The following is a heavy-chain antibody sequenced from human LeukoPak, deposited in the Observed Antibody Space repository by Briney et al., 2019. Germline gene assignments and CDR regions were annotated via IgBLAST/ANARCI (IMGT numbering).Heavy chain of an antibody. CDR3: ARNPYRSGVMDV. Sequence: AAVKVSCKASGYTFTTYDINWVRQATGQELEWMGWMTPTSGNTGYAQKFQGRVTLTRNTSTNTAYMELSSLRSDDTAVYYCARNPYRSGVMDVWGQGTTVTVSS. CDR1: GYTFTTYD. D-gene: IGHD3-10*01. V-gene: IGHV1-8*02. J-gene: IGHJ6*02. CDR2: MTPTSGNT.